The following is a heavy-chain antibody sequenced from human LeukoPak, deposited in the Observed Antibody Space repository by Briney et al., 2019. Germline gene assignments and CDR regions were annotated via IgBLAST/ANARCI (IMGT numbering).Heavy chain of an antibody. CDR1: GFTFSSHA. Sequence: GGSLRLSCAASGFTFSSHAMHWVRQAPGKGLEWVALISYDGSIKYYADSVKGRFTISRDDSKNTLYLQMGSLRAEDMAVYYCARANLRITMVRGVSYYFDYWGQGTLVTVSS. V-gene: IGHV3-30*14. CDR2: ISYDGSIK. J-gene: IGHJ4*02. CDR3: ARANLRITMVRGVSYYFDY. D-gene: IGHD3-10*01.